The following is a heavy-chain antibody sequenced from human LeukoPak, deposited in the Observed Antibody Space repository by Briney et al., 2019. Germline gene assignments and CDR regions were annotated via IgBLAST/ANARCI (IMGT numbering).Heavy chain of an antibody. J-gene: IGHJ4*02. Sequence: GGSLRLSCAASGFTCSSYWMNWVRQAPGTGLEWVANIQKDGSDKYYVDSVKGRFTISRDNAKNSLYLQMNSLRAEDTAVYYCARDKTGTWGPDYWGQGTLVTVSS. CDR1: GFTCSSYW. CDR2: IQKDGSDK. V-gene: IGHV3-7*01. CDR3: ARDKTGTWGPDY. D-gene: IGHD3-16*01.